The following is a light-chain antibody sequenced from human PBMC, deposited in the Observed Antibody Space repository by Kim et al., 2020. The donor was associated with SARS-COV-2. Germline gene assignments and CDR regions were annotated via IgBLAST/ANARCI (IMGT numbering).Light chain of an antibody. Sequence: EIVLTQSPGTLSLSPGERATLSCRASQSVANNDIAWYQQRSGQAPRLLIRGASSRVTGIPDRFSGSGSGTDFTLTISRLEPEDFAVYHCQQYGSSPNTFGQGTRLEIK. J-gene: IGKJ5*01. CDR3: QQYGSSPNT. CDR2: GAS. CDR1: QSVANND. V-gene: IGKV3-20*01.